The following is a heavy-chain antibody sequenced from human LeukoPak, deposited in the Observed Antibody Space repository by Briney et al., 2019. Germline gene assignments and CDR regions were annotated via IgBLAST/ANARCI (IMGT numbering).Heavy chain of an antibody. V-gene: IGHV1-18*01. J-gene: IGHJ4*02. CDR2: SDPYSGAT. D-gene: IGHD3-22*01. CDR1: GYTFTSYG. Sequence: ASVKVSCKASGYTFTSYGISWVRQAPGQGLEWMGWSDPYSGATKYEHFQGRVTMTTDTSISTAYMELTRLTSDDTAVYYCARANSYDNNGYSPELRYWGQGTLVTVSS. CDR3: ARANSYDNNGYSPELRY.